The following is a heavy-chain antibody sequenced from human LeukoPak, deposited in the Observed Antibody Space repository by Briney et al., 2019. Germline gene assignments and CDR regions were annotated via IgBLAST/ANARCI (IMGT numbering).Heavy chain of an antibody. D-gene: IGHD4-17*01. J-gene: IGHJ4*02. Sequence: GGSLTLSCAASAFTSSSYSMSWVRQPAGRVLEWVSSISSSSSYIYYADSVKGRFTISRDNAKNSLYLQMNSLRAEDTAVYYCARLTTVTKGSTNDYWGQGTLVTVSS. CDR2: ISSSSSYI. V-gene: IGHV3-21*01. CDR3: ARLTTVTKGSTNDY. CDR1: AFTSSSYS.